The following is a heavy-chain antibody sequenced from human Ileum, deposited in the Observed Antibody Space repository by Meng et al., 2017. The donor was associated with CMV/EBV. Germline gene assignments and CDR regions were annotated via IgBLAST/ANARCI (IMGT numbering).Heavy chain of an antibody. CDR1: GAPISSGDYY. V-gene: IGHV4-30-4*08. CDR2: IFFSGNT. CDR3: ARFRIAALGNLFDP. J-gene: IGHJ5*02. D-gene: IGHD6-13*01. Sequence: QVQVQDSGPGRVNPSQTLSLSFTVSGAPISSGDYYWSWIRQPPGKGLEWIGYIFFSGNTYYNPSLNNRVIISIDTPRNQFSLKVDSVTAADTAVYYCARFRIAALGNLFDPWGHGTLVTVSS.